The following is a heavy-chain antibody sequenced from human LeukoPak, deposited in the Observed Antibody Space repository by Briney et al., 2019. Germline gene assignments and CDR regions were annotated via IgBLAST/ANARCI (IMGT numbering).Heavy chain of an antibody. D-gene: IGHD3-22*01. CDR1: GFTFSSYS. CDR3: ARGPYYYDSSGYYNGY. J-gene: IGHJ4*02. Sequence: GGSLRLSCAASGFTFSSYSMNWVRQAPGKGLEWVSSISSSSSYIYYADSVKGRFTISRDNAKTSLYLQMNSLRAEDTAVYYCARGPYYYDSSGYYNGYWGQGTLVTVSS. CDR2: ISSSSSYI. V-gene: IGHV3-21*01.